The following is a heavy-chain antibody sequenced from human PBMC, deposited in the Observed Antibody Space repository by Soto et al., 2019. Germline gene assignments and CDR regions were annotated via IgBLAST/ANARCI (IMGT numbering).Heavy chain of an antibody. D-gene: IGHD1-26*01. CDR2: ISNRGGT. J-gene: IGHJ2*01. CDR3: AKKRGATGNWFFDI. Sequence: EVQLLESGGGLVQPGGSLRLSCAASGFIFSNYAMTWVRQAPGKGLEWVSTISNRGGTYYADSVKGRFTISRDNSKNTLFLQMNSLRAEDTAVFYCAKKRGATGNWFFDIWGRGALVTVSS. V-gene: IGHV3-23*01. CDR1: GFIFSNYA.